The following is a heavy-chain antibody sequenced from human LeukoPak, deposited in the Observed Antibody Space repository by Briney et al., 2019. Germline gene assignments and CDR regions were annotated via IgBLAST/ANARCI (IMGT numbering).Heavy chain of an antibody. CDR1: GFTFSNYD. Sequence: GGSLRLSCAASGFTFSNYDLHWVRQATGEGLEWVSGISTAGDTYYPVSVEGRFTISRDNAKNALYLQMNSLRAGETAVYYCARGRSRVDVWGQGTTVTVSS. CDR2: ISTAGDT. V-gene: IGHV3-13*04. J-gene: IGHJ6*02. CDR3: ARGRSRVDV.